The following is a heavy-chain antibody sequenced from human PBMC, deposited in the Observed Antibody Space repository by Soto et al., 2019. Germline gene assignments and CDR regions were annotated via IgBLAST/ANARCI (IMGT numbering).Heavy chain of an antibody. Sequence: VQLVESGGGVVQPGRSLRLSCAASGFTFSDYDIHWVRQAPGKGLEWVAVVSHDGRNTHYADSVKGRFTISRDSSKNTVSLEMTSLRAEDTAVYYCAKGGRQWLVPSDFNYWGQGALITVSS. J-gene: IGHJ4*02. CDR2: VSHDGRNT. V-gene: IGHV3-30*18. CDR1: GFTFSDYD. CDR3: AKGGRQWLVPSDFNY. D-gene: IGHD6-19*01.